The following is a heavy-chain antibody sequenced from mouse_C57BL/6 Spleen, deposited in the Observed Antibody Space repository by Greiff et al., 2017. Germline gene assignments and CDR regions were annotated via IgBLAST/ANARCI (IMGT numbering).Heavy chain of an antibody. J-gene: IGHJ4*01. D-gene: IGHD1-1*01. V-gene: IGHV7-3*01. CDR3: ARSTEAMDY. CDR2: IRNKANGYTT. Sequence: EVQVVESGGGLVQPGGSLSLSCAASGFTFTDYYMSWVRQPPGKALEWLGFIRNKANGYTTEYSASVNGRFTISRANSQSILYLQMNALRAEDSAPYYCARSTEAMDYWVQGTSVTVSS. CDR1: GFTFTDYY.